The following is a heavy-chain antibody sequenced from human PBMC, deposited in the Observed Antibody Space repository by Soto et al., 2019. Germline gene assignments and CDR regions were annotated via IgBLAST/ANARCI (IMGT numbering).Heavy chain of an antibody. CDR3: ARDMVRSSVGDS. J-gene: IGHJ4*02. Sequence: QVQLVQSGAEVKEPGTSVKVSCKASGGTFSTSSFVWVRQGPGQGLEWMGGIIPIFSKTNVAQKFQGRVTFTADASTRTAYMQLTSLRSKYTSIYYCARDMVRSSVGDSWGQVTLVTVSS. CDR1: GGTFSTSS. CDR2: IIPIFSKT. D-gene: IGHD3-10*01. V-gene: IGHV1-69*01.